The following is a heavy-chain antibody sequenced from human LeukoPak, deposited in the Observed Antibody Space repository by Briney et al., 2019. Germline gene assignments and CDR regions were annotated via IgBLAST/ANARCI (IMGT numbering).Heavy chain of an antibody. J-gene: IGHJ4*02. Sequence: ESGPTLVNPTQTLTLTCTFSGFSFSTSGVGVGWIRQPPGKALEWLALIYWDDDKRYSPSLKSRLTITKDTSKNQVVLTMTIMDPVDTATYYCAHRGKPRYGSGSYPFDYWGQGTLVTVSS. CDR1: GFSFSTSGVG. V-gene: IGHV2-5*02. CDR3: AHRGKPRYGSGSYPFDY. CDR2: IYWDDDK. D-gene: IGHD3-10*01.